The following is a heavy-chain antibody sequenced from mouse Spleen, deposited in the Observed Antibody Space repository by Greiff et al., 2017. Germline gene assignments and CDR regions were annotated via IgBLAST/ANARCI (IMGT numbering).Heavy chain of an antibody. CDR2: IYPRSGNT. CDR1: GYTFTSYG. CDR3: ARRGTAAFAY. Sequence: QVQLKESGAELARPGASVKLSCKASGYTFTSYGISWVKQRTGQGLEWIGEIYPRSGNTYYNEKFKGKATLTADKSSSTAYMELRSLTSEDSAVYFCARRGTAAFAYWGQGTLVTVSA. V-gene: IGHV1-81*01. D-gene: IGHD1-2*01. J-gene: IGHJ3*01.